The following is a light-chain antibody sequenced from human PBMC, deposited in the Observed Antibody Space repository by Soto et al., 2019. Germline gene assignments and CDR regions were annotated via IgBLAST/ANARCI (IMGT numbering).Light chain of an antibody. CDR3: QQYNNWPLYT. CDR1: QRVSSN. V-gene: IGKV3-15*01. Sequence: EIVMTQSPATLSVSPGERVTLSCRASQRVSSNLAWYQQKPGQAPRLLIYGASTRATGIPARFSGSGSGTEFTLTISSRQSEDFAVYYCQQYNNWPLYTFGQGTKLEIK. J-gene: IGKJ2*01. CDR2: GAS.